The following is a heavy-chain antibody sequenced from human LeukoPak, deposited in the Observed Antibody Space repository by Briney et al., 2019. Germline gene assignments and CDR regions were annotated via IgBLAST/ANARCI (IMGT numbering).Heavy chain of an antibody. CDR3: ARDPDQHLVDLDY. Sequence: ASVKVSCKASGYTFTDYYIHWVRQAPGQGLEWMGLISPKSGGTTYAQKFQDRVTMTRDRSISTAYMELSSLRSDDTAIFYCARDPDQHLVDLDYWGQGTLVTVSS. V-gene: IGHV1-2*02. CDR1: GYTFTDYY. J-gene: IGHJ4*02. D-gene: IGHD6-13*01. CDR2: ISPKSGGT.